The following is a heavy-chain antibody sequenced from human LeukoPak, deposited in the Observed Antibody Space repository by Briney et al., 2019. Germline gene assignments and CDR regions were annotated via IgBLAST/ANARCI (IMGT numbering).Heavy chain of an antibody. J-gene: IGHJ5*02. CDR1: GYTFTSYD. CDR3: ARASYYYGSGSGWFDP. V-gene: IGHV1-8*01. Sequence: GASVKVSCKASGYTFTSYDINWVRQATEQGLEWMGWMNPNSGNTGYAQKFQGRVTMTRNTSISTAYMELSSLRSGDTAVYYCARASYYYGSGSGWFDPWGQGTLVTVSS. CDR2: MNPNSGNT. D-gene: IGHD3-10*01.